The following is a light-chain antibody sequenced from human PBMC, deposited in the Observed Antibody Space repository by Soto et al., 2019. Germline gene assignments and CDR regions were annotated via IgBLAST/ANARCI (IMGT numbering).Light chain of an antibody. CDR1: ESVTNY. CDR2: DAS. CDR3: QHYNNWLGT. Sequence: EIVLTQSPATLSVSPGGRATLSCRASESVTNYLAWYQQKPGQAPRLLVYDASNRATGIPARFSGGGSGTDFTLTISSLQSEDFAVYYCQHYNNWLGTFGGGTKVDIK. V-gene: IGKV3-11*01. J-gene: IGKJ4*01.